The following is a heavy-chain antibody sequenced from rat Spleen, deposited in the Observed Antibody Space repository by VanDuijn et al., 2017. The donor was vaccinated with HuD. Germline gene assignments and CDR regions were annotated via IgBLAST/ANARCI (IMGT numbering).Heavy chain of an antibody. CDR1: GFTFSDYS. CDR3: ATDGYYDGTYYSVYVMDA. Sequence: EVQLVESGGGLVQPGRSLKLSCAASGFTFSDYSMAWVRQAPKKGLEWVATIIYDGSRTYYRDSVQGRFTISRDKAKSTLYLQMDSLRSEDSATYYCATDGYYDGTYYSVYVMDAWGQGASVTVSS. D-gene: IGHD1-12*02. V-gene: IGHV5S10*01. J-gene: IGHJ4*01. CDR2: IIYDGSRT.